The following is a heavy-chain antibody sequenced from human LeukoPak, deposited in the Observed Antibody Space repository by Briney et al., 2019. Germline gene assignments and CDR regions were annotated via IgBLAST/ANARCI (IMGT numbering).Heavy chain of an antibody. Sequence: GASLKISCKGSGYSFTSYWIGWVRQMPGKGLEWMGIIYPGDSDTRYSPSFQGQVTISADKSISTAYLQWSSLKASDTAMYYCARLAPDYGGNSYFDYWGQGTLVTVSS. J-gene: IGHJ4*02. V-gene: IGHV5-51*01. CDR2: IYPGDSDT. CDR3: ARLAPDYGGNSYFDY. D-gene: IGHD4-23*01. CDR1: GYSFTSYW.